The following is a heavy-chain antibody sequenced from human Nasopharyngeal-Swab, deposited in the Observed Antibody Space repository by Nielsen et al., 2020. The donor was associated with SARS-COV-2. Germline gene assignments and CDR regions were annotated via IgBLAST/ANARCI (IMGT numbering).Heavy chain of an antibody. Sequence: SETLSLTCTVSGDSIAYSTFYWGWIRQPPGKGLEWIGNIYYNGNTYQNPSLKSRLTISVDKSKNQFSVQLSSVTAADTAVYYCVRSSSWYYFDYWAQGTQVTVSS. J-gene: IGHJ4*02. CDR2: IYYNGNT. CDR3: VRSSSWYYFDY. V-gene: IGHV4-39*01. CDR1: GDSIAYSTFY. D-gene: IGHD6-13*01.